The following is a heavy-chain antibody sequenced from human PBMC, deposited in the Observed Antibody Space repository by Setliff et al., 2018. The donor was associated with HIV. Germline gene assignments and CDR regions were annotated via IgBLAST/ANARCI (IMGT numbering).Heavy chain of an antibody. D-gene: IGHD2-8*01. CDR1: GDSLSNYV. CDR2: IVPLFGTT. Sequence: ASVKVSCKASGDSLSNYVITWVRRAPGQGLEWMGGIVPLFGTTNYAQNFQGRLTITTDQIMTTAYMKLTSLRSEDTAVYYCASGSGYCTKGDCYIGVHRTPDKYYFDSWGQGTLVTVSS. V-gene: IGHV1-69*05. J-gene: IGHJ4*02. CDR3: ASGSGYCTKGDCYIGVHRTPDKYYFDS.